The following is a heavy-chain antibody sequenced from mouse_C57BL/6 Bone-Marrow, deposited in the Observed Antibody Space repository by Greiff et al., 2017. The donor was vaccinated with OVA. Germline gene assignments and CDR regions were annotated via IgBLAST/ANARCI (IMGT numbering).Heavy chain of an antibody. Sequence: QVQLQQPGAELVMPGASVKLSCKASGYTFTSYWMHWVKQRPGQGLEWIGEIDPSDSYTNYNEKFKSKATLTVDTSSSTAYMQLSSLTSEDSAVYYCARWLLLEYFDYWGQGTTLTVSS. CDR2: IDPSDSYT. CDR1: GYTFTSYW. J-gene: IGHJ2*01. V-gene: IGHV1-69*01. D-gene: IGHD2-3*01. CDR3: ARWLLLEYFDY.